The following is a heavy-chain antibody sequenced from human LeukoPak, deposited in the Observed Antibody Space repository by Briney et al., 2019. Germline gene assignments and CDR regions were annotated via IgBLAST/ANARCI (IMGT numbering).Heavy chain of an antibody. CDR1: GGTFSSYA. V-gene: IGHV1-69*05. CDR2: IIPIFGTA. Sequence: SVKVSCKASGGTFSSYAISWVRQAPGQGLEWMGGIIPIFGTANYAQKFQGRVTITTDESTSTAYMELSSLRSEDTAVYYCARLGDYGDYDSDYWGQGTPVTVSS. CDR3: ARLGDYGDYDSDY. D-gene: IGHD4-17*01. J-gene: IGHJ4*02.